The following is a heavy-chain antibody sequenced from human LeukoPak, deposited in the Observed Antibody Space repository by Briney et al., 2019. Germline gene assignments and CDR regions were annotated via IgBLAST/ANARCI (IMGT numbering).Heavy chain of an antibody. CDR2: IRSKAYGGTT. V-gene: IGHV3-49*04. D-gene: IGHD6-19*01. CDR3: AREPGRGTSGWYYFDY. Sequence: GGSLRLSCTASGFTFGDYVMSWVRQAPGKGLEWVGFIRSKAYGGTTKNAASVKGRFTISRDDSRSIAYLQMNSLKTEDTAVYYCAREPGRGTSGWYYFDYWGQGTPVTVSS. J-gene: IGHJ4*02. CDR1: GFTFGDYV.